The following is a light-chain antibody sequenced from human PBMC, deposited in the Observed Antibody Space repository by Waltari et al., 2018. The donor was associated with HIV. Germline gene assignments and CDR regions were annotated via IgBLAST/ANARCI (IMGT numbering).Light chain of an antibody. J-gene: IGKJ4*01. CDR2: ASS. V-gene: IGKV1-39*01. CDR3: QQSYTFPT. Sequence: DIQMTQSPSSLSAAVGDTVTITCRASQSISNYLNWYQQKPVKAPKLLIYASSTLQSGVPSGFSGSGSGTDFTLTINSLQPEDFATYYCQQSYTFPTFGGGTKVEIK. CDR1: QSISNY.